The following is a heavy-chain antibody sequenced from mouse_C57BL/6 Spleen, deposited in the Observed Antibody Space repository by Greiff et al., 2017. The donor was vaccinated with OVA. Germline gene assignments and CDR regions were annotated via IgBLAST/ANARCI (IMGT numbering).Heavy chain of an antibody. J-gene: IGHJ4*01. Sequence: VKLVESGPGLVQPSQSLSITCTVSGFSLTSYGVHWVRQSPGKGLEWLGVIWSGGSTDYNAAFISRLSISKDNSKSQVFFKMNSLQADDTAIYYCARNSYYSNSYYAMDYWGQGTSVTVSS. CDR2: IWSGGST. D-gene: IGHD2-5*01. V-gene: IGHV2-2*01. CDR1: GFSLTSYG. CDR3: ARNSYYSNSYYAMDY.